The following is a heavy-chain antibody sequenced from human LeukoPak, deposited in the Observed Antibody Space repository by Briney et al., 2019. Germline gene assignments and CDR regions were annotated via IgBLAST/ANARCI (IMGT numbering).Heavy chain of an antibody. CDR2: IKPDGSEK. Sequence: GRSLRLSCAASGFTFTTYWMAWVRQTPGGGLEWVANIKPDGSEKYYVDSVKGRFTISRDNAKNSLSLQVNGLRAEDTAVYYCATTFTYAFGSWGQGTLVTVSS. CDR3: ATTFTYAFGS. V-gene: IGHV3-7*01. CDR1: GFTFTTYW. D-gene: IGHD4-17*01. J-gene: IGHJ4*02.